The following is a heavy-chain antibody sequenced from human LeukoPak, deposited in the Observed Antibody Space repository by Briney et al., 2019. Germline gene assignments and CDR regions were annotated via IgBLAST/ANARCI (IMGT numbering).Heavy chain of an antibody. Sequence: PGGSLRLSCAASGFTFSNYWMSWVRQAPGKGVEWVANIHPEGNEKYHVDSVKGRFTISRDNAKNFLHLQMDSLRVEDTAVYYCARGDDFSGDYWGQGTLVTVSS. V-gene: IGHV3-7*04. CDR1: GFTFSNYW. J-gene: IGHJ4*02. CDR3: ARGDDFSGDY. CDR2: IHPEGNEK. D-gene: IGHD3/OR15-3a*01.